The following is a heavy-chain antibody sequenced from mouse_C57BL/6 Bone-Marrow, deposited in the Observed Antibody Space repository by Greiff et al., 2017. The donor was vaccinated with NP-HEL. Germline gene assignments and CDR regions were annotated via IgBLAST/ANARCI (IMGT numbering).Heavy chain of an antibody. J-gene: IGHJ3*01. Sequence: QVQLQQSGAELVKPGASVKISCKASGYEFSNYWMNWVKQRPGKGLEWIGQIYTGDGDTNYNGKFKDKATLTADKSSRTAYMQLSRLTSEDSAVYFCARGAYWGQGTLVTVSA. CDR1: GYEFSNYW. CDR3: ARGAY. V-gene: IGHV1-80*01. CDR2: IYTGDGDT.